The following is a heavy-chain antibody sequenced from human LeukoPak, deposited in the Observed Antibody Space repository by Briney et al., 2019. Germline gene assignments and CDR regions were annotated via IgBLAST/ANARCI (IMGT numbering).Heavy chain of an antibody. D-gene: IGHD3-10*01. CDR3: ARPRLLYGSGPILV. V-gene: IGHV4-34*01. J-gene: IGHJ4*02. CDR1: GGSFSGYS. Sequence: PSETLSLTCAVYGGSFSGYSWTWIRQPPGKGQEWIGEMSHSGYPNYNPSLKSRVAISVDTSKNQFSLNLTSVTAADTAVYYCARPRLLYGSGPILVWGQGNLVTVSS. CDR2: MSHSGYP.